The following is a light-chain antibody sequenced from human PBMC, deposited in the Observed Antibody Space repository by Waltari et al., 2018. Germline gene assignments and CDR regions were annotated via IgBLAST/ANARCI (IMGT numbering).Light chain of an antibody. CDR1: NLDTKY. Sequence: SYEVTQPPSVSVSPGQTASITCSGANLDTKYVYWYQQKAGQAPALVIYQDSKRPSGIPERFSGSNSGNTATLTISGTQALDEADYYCQAWDSSRGYVFGTGTKVTVL. CDR3: QAWDSSRGYV. CDR2: QDS. V-gene: IGLV3-1*01. J-gene: IGLJ1*01.